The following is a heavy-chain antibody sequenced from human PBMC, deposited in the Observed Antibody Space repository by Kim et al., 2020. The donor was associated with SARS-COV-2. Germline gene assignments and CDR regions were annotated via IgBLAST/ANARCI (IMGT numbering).Heavy chain of an antibody. CDR3: AKPQYDSSGYYYGGFDY. J-gene: IGHJ4*02. CDR2: ISGSGGST. Sequence: GGSLRLSCAASGFTFSSYAMSWVRQAPGNGLEWVSAISGSGGSTYYADSVKGRFTISRDNSKNKLYLQLNSLRAEDTAVYYCAKPQYDSSGYYYGGFDYWGQGALVTVSS. V-gene: IGHV3-23*01. D-gene: IGHD3-22*01. CDR1: GFTFSSYA.